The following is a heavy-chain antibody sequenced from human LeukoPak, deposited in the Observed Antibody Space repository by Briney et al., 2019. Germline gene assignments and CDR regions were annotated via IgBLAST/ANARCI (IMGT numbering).Heavy chain of an antibody. J-gene: IGHJ4*02. Sequence: GGSLRLSCAASGFTFSSYSMNWVRQAPGKGLEWVSSISSSSSYIYYADSVKGRFTISRDNAKNSLYLQMNSLRAEDTAVYYCARDPSRIVGATTSGYWGQGTLVTVSS. D-gene: IGHD1-26*01. CDR2: ISSSSSYI. CDR3: ARDPSRIVGATTSGY. CDR1: GFTFSSYS. V-gene: IGHV3-21*01.